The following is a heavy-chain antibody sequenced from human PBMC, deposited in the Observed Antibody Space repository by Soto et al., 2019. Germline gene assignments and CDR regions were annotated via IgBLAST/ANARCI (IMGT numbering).Heavy chain of an antibody. V-gene: IGHV4-34*01. CDR1: GGSFSGYY. Sequence: QVQLQQWGAGLLKPSETLSLTCAVYGGSFSGYYWSWIRQPPGKGLEWLGEINHSGSTNYNPSLKSRVTISVDTSKNQFSLKLSSVTAADTAVYYCATAIEDFWSGYYTTYYFDYWGQGTLVTVSS. CDR3: ATAIEDFWSGYYTTYYFDY. CDR2: INHSGST. D-gene: IGHD3-3*01. J-gene: IGHJ4*02.